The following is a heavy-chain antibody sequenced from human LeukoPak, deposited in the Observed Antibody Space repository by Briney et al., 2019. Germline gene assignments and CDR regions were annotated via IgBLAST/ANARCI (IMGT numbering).Heavy chain of an antibody. V-gene: IGHV3-48*03. D-gene: IGHD1-26*01. Sequence: GGSLGLSCAASGFTFSSYEMNWVRQAPGKGLEWVSYISSSGSTIYYADSVKGRFTISRDNAKNSLYLQMNSLRAEDTAVYYCAREESGSLNWGQGTLVTVSS. CDR1: GFTFSSYE. CDR3: AREESGSLN. CDR2: ISSSGSTI. J-gene: IGHJ4*02.